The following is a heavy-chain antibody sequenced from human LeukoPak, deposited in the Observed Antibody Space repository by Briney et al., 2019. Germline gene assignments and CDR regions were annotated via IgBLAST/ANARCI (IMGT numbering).Heavy chain of an antibody. D-gene: IGHD5-18*01. CDR3: ARVGYSYVINDWSRTGLGAYPTKYYYHMDV. Sequence: PSETLSLTCAVYGGSFSGYYWSWIRQPPGKGLEWIGEINHRGSTNYNPSPKCRVTISAATSKNQFSLKLSSVTAADTAVYFCARVGYSYVINDWSRTGLGAYPTKYYYHMDVWGKGTTVTVSS. V-gene: IGHV4-34*01. CDR2: INHRGST. CDR1: GGSFSGYY. J-gene: IGHJ6*03.